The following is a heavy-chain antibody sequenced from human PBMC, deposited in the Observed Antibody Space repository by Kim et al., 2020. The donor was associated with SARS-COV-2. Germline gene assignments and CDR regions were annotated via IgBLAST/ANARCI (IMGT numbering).Heavy chain of an antibody. J-gene: IGHJ6*02. V-gene: IGHV1-46*01. CDR1: GYTFTSYY. CDR2: INPSGGST. CDR3: AGGTYYYDSSGYLFGFGYYYGMDI. Sequence: ASVKVSCKASGYTFTSYYMHWVRQAPGQGLEWMGIINPSGGSTSYAQKFQGRVTMTRDTSTSTVYMELSSLRSEDTAVYYCAGGTYYYDSSGYLFGFGYYYGMDIWGRGTAVTVSS. D-gene: IGHD3-22*01.